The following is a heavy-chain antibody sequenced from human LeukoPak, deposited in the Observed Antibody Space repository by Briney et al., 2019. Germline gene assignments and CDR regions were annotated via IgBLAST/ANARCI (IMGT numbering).Heavy chain of an antibody. V-gene: IGHV3-9*01. J-gene: IGHJ3*02. CDR3: AKDMRHGDFPPDAFDI. CDR1: GFTFDDYA. Sequence: GGSLRLSCAASGFTFDDYAMHWVRQAPGKGLEWVSGISWNSGSIGYADSVKGRFTISRDNAKNSLYLQMNSLRAEDTALYYCAKDMRHGDFPPDAFDIWGQGTMVTVSS. CDR2: ISWNSGSI. D-gene: IGHD4-17*01.